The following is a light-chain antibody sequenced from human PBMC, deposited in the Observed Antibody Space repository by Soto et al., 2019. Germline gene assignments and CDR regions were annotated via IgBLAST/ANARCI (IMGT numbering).Light chain of an antibody. CDR3: QQYGSSRT. J-gene: IGKJ1*01. V-gene: IGKV3-20*01. CDR1: QSVSSSY. Sequence: EIVMTQSPATLSVSAGERXTXXXXASQSVSSSYLAWYQQKPGQAPRLLIYGASSRATGIPDRFSGSGSGTDFTLTISRLEPEDFAVYYCQQYGSSRTFGQGTKVDIK. CDR2: GAS.